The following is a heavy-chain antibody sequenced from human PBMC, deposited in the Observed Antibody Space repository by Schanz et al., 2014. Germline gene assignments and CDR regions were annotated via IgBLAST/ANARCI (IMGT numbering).Heavy chain of an antibody. V-gene: IGHV3-23*01. CDR2: ISGSGGST. D-gene: IGHD3-10*01. J-gene: IGHJ3*02. CDR3: AKGRYWELSDFDI. CDR1: GFTFSSYP. Sequence: EVQLLESGGGLVQPGGSLRLSCAASGFTFSSYPMSWVRQSPGKGLACVSAISGSGGSTYFADSMKGRFTISRDNSKNTLYLQMNSLRAEDTAVYYCAKGRYWELSDFDIWGQGTMVTVSS.